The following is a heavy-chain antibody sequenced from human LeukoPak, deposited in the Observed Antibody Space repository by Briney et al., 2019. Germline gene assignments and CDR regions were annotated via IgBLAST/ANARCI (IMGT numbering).Heavy chain of an antibody. D-gene: IGHD6-13*01. CDR2: ISWNSGSI. V-gene: IGHV3-9*01. J-gene: IGHJ4*02. CDR3: ARGEGIAAASDY. Sequence: PGRSLRLSCAASGFTFDDYAMHWVRQAPGKGLEWVSGISWNSGSIGYADSVKGRFTISRDNAKNSLYLQMNSLRAEDTAVYYCARGEGIAAASDYWGQGTLVTVSS. CDR1: GFTFDDYA.